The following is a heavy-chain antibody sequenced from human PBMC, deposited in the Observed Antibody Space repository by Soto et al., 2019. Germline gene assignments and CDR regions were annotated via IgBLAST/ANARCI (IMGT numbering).Heavy chain of an antibody. Sequence: QPGGSLRVSCAASGFTVSNTYMTWVRQPPGKGLECVSVIYTAGGTNYADSVKGRFIISRDNSKDTLYLQMNSLRAEDTAVYYCARGSSWSGYLDYWGQGTLATVSS. D-gene: IGHD3-3*01. CDR2: IYTAGGT. CDR3: ARGSSWSGYLDY. J-gene: IGHJ4*02. V-gene: IGHV3-53*05. CDR1: GFTVSNTY.